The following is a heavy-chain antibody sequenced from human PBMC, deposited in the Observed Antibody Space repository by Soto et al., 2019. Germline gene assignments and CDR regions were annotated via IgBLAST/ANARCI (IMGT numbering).Heavy chain of an antibody. CDR1: VVSINSYY. Sequence: PSETLSLTCTFSVVSINSYYWNWIRHPPGKGLEWIGYIYSSGAGAKYNPSLKSRVTMSVDTSKNQFSLKINSVIAADTAVYFCARGSRNRETFPFQYWGQGTLVTVSS. CDR2: IYSSGAGA. CDR3: ARGSRNRETFPFQY. V-gene: IGHV4-59*01. J-gene: IGHJ4*02.